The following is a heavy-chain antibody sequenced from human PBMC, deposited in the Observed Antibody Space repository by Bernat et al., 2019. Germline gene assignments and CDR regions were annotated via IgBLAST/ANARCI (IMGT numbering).Heavy chain of an antibody. CDR1: GFTFSSYA. CDR2: ISYDGSNK. V-gene: IGHV3-30-3*01. CDR3: AREFWNSLDY. D-gene: IGHD1-7*01. Sequence: QVQLVESGGGVVQPGRSLRLSCAASGFTFSSYAMHWVRQAPGKGLAWVAVISYDGSNKDYAESVKGRFTISRDNSKNTLYLKMNSLRAEDTAVYYCAREFWNSLDYWGQGTLVTVSS. J-gene: IGHJ4*02.